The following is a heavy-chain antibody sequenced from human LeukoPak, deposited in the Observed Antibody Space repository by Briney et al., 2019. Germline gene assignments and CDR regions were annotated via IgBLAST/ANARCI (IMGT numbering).Heavy chain of an antibody. CDR2: VSRNGDRT. Sequence: GGSLRLSCEASGFDFSSYGMHWVRQAPGKGLEYVAAVSRNGDRTYYANSVKGRFTISRDNSGNTLYLQMGSLRPEDTALYYCARDLRSGAYYYFYMDVWGNGTTVAVSS. CDR1: GFDFSSYG. D-gene: IGHD3-3*01. V-gene: IGHV3-64*01. CDR3: ARDLRSGAYYYFYMDV. J-gene: IGHJ6*03.